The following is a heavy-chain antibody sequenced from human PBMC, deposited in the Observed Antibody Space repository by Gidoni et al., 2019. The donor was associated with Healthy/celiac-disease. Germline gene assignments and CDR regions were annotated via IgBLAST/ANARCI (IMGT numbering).Heavy chain of an antibody. CDR3: ARGLYYDILTGYLNWFDP. J-gene: IGHJ5*02. V-gene: IGHV4-34*01. D-gene: IGHD3-9*01. Sequence: QVQLQQWGAGLFKPSETLSLTCAVYGGSFTVYYWSWIRQPPGKGLEWIGEINHSGSTTYNPSLKSRVTISVDTSKNQLPLKLSSVTAADTAVYYCARGLYYDILTGYLNWFDPWGQGTLVTVSS. CDR2: INHSGST. CDR1: GGSFTVYY.